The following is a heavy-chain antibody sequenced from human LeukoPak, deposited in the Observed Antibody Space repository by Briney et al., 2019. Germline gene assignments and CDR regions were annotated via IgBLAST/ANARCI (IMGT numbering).Heavy chain of an antibody. V-gene: IGHV4-59*01. J-gene: IGHJ4*02. CDR1: GDFITAYY. Sequence: SETLSLTCTVSGDFITAYYWSWIRQPPGKGLEWIGYVYYSGSTEYNPSLRSRVTISLEMSKHQFSLKLSSVTAADTAVYYCARLAGGWYYYLDYWGQGTLVTVSS. CDR2: VYYSGST. D-gene: IGHD2-15*01. CDR3: ARLAGGWYYYLDY.